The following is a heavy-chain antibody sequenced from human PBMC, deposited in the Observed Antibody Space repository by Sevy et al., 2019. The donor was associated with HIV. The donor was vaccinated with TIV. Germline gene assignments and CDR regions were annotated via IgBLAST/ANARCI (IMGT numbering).Heavy chain of an antibody. CDR1: GFTFSSYS. V-gene: IGHV3-48*02. CDR3: ARDYTLRFLEWPGAFDI. CDR2: ISSSSSTI. J-gene: IGHJ3*02. Sequence: GGSLSLSCAASGFTFSSYSMNWVRQAPGKGLEWVSYISSSSSTIYYADSVKGRFTISRDNAKNSLYLQMNSLRDEDTAVYYCARDYTLRFLEWPGAFDIWGQGTMVTVSS. D-gene: IGHD3-3*01.